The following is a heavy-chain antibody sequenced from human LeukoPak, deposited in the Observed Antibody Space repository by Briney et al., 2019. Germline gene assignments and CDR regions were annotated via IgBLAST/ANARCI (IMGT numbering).Heavy chain of an antibody. Sequence: SETLSLTCTVSGGSISSGGYYWSWIRQHPGKGLEWIGYIYYSGSTYYNPSLKSRVTISEDTSKNQFSLKLSSVTAADTAVYYCARLPNYYYDSSGTLADYWGQGTLVTVSS. CDR1: GGSISSGGYY. CDR3: ARLPNYYYDSSGTLADY. D-gene: IGHD3-22*01. CDR2: IYYSGST. V-gene: IGHV4-31*03. J-gene: IGHJ4*02.